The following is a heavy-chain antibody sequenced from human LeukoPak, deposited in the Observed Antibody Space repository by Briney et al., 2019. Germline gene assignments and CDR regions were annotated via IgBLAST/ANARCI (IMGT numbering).Heavy chain of an antibody. CDR2: VSGGGETM. Sequence: GGSLRLSCVASGFTFSSYEMNWVRQAPGKGLEWLSYVSGGGETMFYVDSVKGRFTISRDNADNSLSLQMNSLRAEDTAVYYCVRCGRGGSNSMPFLDYWGQGALVTVS. CDR3: VRCGRGGSNSMPFLDY. D-gene: IGHD1-26*01. V-gene: IGHV3-48*03. CDR1: GFTFSSYE. J-gene: IGHJ4*02.